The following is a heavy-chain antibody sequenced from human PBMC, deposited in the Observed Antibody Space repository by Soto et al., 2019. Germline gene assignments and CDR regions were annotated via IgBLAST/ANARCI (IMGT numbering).Heavy chain of an antibody. CDR2: VQHSGST. Sequence: QVQLQESGPGLVKPSETLSLTCAVSGGSISTDNWWSWVRQPPGKGLEWIGEVQHSGSTNYNSSHKRRVTTPVDKSKNQFSLRLSSVTAADTAMYYCARGYGFDIWGQGTMVTISS. CDR3: ARGYGFDI. CDR1: GGSISTDNW. J-gene: IGHJ3*02. V-gene: IGHV4-4*02.